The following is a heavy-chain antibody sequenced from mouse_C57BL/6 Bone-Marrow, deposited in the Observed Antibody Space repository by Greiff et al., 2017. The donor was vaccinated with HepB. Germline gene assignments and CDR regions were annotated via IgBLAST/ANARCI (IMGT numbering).Heavy chain of an antibody. J-gene: IGHJ4*01. CDR2: INPNNGGT. CDR1: GYTFTDYN. CDR3: ARPSYSNYGRYAMDY. V-gene: IGHV1-18*01. D-gene: IGHD2-5*01. Sequence: EVQLQQSGPELVKPGASVKIPCKASGYTFTDYNMDWVKQGHGKSLEWIGDINPNNGGTIYNQKFKGKATLTVDKSSSTAYMELRSLTSEDTAVYYCARPSYSNYGRYAMDYWGQGTSVTVSS.